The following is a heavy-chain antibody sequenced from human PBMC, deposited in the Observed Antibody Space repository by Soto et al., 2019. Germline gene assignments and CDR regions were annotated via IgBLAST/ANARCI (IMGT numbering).Heavy chain of an antibody. CDR1: GFTFSSYA. V-gene: IGHV3-30-3*01. D-gene: IGHD6-19*01. Sequence: GGSLRLSCAASGFTFSSYAMHWVRQAPGKGLEWVAVISYDGSNKYYADSVKGRFTISRDNSKNTLYLQMNSLRAEDTAVYYCARDRIAVAGTEIDYWGQGTLVTVSA. CDR2: ISYDGSNK. CDR3: ARDRIAVAGTEIDY. J-gene: IGHJ4*02.